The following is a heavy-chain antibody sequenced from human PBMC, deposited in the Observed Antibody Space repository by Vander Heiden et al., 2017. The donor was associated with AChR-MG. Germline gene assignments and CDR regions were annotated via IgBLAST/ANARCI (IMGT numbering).Heavy chain of an antibody. V-gene: IGHV1-69*06. CDR3: ARDRSYGDYEYYYYYGMDV. CDR1: GGTFSSYA. Sequence: QVQLVQSGAEVKKPGSSVKVSCKASGGTFSSYAISWVRQAPGQGLEWMGGIIPIFGKASYAQKFQGRVTSTADKSTSTAYMELSSLRSEDTAVYYCARDRSYGDYEYYYYYGMDVWGQGTTVTVSS. CDR2: IIPIFGKA. J-gene: IGHJ6*02. D-gene: IGHD4-17*01.